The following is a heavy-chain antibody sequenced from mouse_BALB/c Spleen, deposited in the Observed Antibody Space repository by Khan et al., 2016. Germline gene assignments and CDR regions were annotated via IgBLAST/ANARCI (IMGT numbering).Heavy chain of an antibody. D-gene: IGHD2-10*02. V-gene: IGHV1-39*01. J-gene: IGHJ1*01. CDR3: ARGYGNYVNWYFDV. Sequence: QLRQSGPELEKPGASVKISCKASGYSFTGYNMNWVKQSNGKSLEWIGNIDPYYGGTSYNQMFKGKATLTVDKSSSTAYMQLKSLTSEDSAVYYCARGYGNYVNWYFDVWGAGTTVTVSS. CDR1: GYSFTGYN. CDR2: IDPYYGGT.